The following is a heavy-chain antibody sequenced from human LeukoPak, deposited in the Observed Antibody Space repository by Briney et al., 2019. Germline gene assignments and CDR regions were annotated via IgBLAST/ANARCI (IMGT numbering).Heavy chain of an antibody. Sequence: PGGSLRLSCAASGFTFSSHGIHWVRQAPGRGLEWVAVIWYDGTNKYYEDSVRGRFTISRDNAKNTVNLQMNSLRAEDTAIYYCARVALRTTGWTPLDFWGQGTLVTVSS. CDR3: ARVALRTTGWTPLDF. CDR1: GFTFSSHG. J-gene: IGHJ4*02. D-gene: IGHD1-1*01. V-gene: IGHV3-33*01. CDR2: IWYDGTNK.